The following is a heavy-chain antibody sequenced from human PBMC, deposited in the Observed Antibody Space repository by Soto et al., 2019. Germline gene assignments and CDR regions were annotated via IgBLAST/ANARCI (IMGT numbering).Heavy chain of an antibody. Sequence: GGSLRLSCAASGFAFSSFAMSWVRQAPGKGLEWVSSISGSGESTYYADSVKGRFTISRDSSKNTLYLQLNNLRAEDTALYYCAKDPSYYDFWSGPGGWFGPWGQGTLVTVSS. CDR3: AKDPSYYDFWSGPGGWFGP. CDR1: GFAFSSFA. V-gene: IGHV3-23*01. CDR2: ISGSGEST. J-gene: IGHJ5*02. D-gene: IGHD3-3*01.